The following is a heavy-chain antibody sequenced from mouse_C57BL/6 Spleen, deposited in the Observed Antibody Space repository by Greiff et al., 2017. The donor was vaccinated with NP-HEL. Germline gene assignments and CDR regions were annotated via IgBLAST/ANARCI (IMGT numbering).Heavy chain of an antibody. CDR2: INPSSGYT. V-gene: IGHV1-4*01. CDR1: GYTFTSYT. J-gene: IGHJ3*01. Sequence: SGAELARPGASVKMSCKASGYTFTSYTMHWVKQRPGQGLEWIGYINPSSGYTKYNQKFKDKATLTADKSSSTAYMQLSSLTSEDSAVYYCARDSSWFAYWGQGTLVTVSA. D-gene: IGHD1-1*01. CDR3: ARDSSWFAY.